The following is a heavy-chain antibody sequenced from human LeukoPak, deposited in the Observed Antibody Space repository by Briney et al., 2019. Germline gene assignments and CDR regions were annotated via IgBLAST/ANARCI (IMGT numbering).Heavy chain of an antibody. V-gene: IGHV3-53*01. J-gene: IGHJ4*02. CDR3: ARGYCSGGSCYAFDY. CDR1: KFTVSSNY. D-gene: IGHD2-15*01. Sequence: TGGSLRLSCAASKFTVSSNYMNWVRQAPGRGLEWVSVIYSDGSTYYADSVKGHFTISRDNSKNTLYLQMNSLRAEDTAVYYCARGYCSGGSCYAFDYWGQGTLVTVSS. CDR2: IYSDGST.